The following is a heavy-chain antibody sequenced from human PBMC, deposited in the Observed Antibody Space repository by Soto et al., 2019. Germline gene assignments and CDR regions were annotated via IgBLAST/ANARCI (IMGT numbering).Heavy chain of an antibody. V-gene: IGHV3-21*01. CDR1: GFTFTRYS. CDR3: ARESEDLTSNFDY. Sequence: PGGFLRLSCAASGFTFTRYSMNWVRQAPGKGLEWVSSISSTTNYIYYADSMKGRSTVSRDNAKNSVYLEMNSLSAEDTAVYYCARESEDLTSNFDYWGQGTLVTVSS. CDR2: ISSTTNYI. J-gene: IGHJ4*02.